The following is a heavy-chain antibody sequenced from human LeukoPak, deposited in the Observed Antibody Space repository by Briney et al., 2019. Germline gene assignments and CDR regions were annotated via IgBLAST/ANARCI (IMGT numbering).Heavy chain of an antibody. D-gene: IGHD6-19*01. J-gene: IGHJ3*02. Sequence: PSETLSLTCTVSGGSISSYYWSWIRQPAGKGLEWIGRIYTSGSTNYNPSLKSRVTMSVDTSKNQFSLKLSSVTAADTAVYYCARDIAVAGTGAFDIWGQGTMVTASS. V-gene: IGHV4-4*07. CDR3: ARDIAVAGTGAFDI. CDR1: GGSISSYY. CDR2: IYTSGST.